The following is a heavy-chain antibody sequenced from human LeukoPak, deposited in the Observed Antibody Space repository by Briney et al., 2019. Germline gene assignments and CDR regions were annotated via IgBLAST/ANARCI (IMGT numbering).Heavy chain of an antibody. CDR3: ARVPYYYDNSAFRGLNY. CDR1: GFTLRDYY. Sequence: GGSLRLSCAASGFTLRDYYKNWIRQAPGKGLEWVSHISYDGANIYYADSVEGRFTISRDNAKNSVYLQMNSLRVEDTAVYYCARVPYYYDNSAFRGLNYWGQGTPVTVSS. D-gene: IGHD3-22*01. J-gene: IGHJ4*02. CDR2: ISYDGANI. V-gene: IGHV3-11*04.